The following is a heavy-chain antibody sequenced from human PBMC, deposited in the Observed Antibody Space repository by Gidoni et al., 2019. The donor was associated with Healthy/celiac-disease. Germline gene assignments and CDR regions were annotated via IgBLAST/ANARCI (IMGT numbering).Heavy chain of an antibody. CDR2: ISGSGGST. J-gene: IGHJ4*02. D-gene: IGHD2-21*02. CDR3: AKDYTVVTRILYFDY. V-gene: IGHV3-23*01. Sequence: EVQLLESGGGLVQPGGSLRLSCAASGFNFSSYAMSWVRQAPGKGLEWVSAISGSGGSTYYADSVKGRFTISRDNSKNTLYLQMNSLRAEDTAVYYCAKDYTVVTRILYFDYWGQGTLVTVSS. CDR1: GFNFSSYA.